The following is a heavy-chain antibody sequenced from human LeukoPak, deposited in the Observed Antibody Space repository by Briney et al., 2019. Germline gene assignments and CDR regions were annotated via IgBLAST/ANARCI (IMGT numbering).Heavy chain of an antibody. CDR2: IIPIFGTA. D-gene: IGHD2-2*01. V-gene: IGHV1-69*05. J-gene: IGHJ5*02. CDR3: ARSGLYCSSTSCPTGWFDP. Sequence: SVKVSCKASGGTLSSYAISWVRQAPGQGLEWMGGIIPIFGTANYAQKFQGRVTITTDESTSTAYMELSSLRSEDTAVYYCARSGLYCSSTSCPTGWFDPWGQGTLVTVSS. CDR1: GGTLSSYA.